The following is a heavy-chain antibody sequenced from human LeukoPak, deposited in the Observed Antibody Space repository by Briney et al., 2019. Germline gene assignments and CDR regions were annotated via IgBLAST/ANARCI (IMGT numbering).Heavy chain of an antibody. D-gene: IGHD4-23*01. CDR2: IYYSGST. CDR3: ASTYGGNSGAFDI. Sequence: SETLSLTCTVSGGSISSYYWSWIRQPPGKGLEWIGYIYYSGSTNYNPSLKSRVTISVDTSKNQFSLKLSSVTAADTAVYYCASTYGGNSGAFDIWGQGTMVTVSS. J-gene: IGHJ3*02. V-gene: IGHV4-59*01. CDR1: GGSISSYY.